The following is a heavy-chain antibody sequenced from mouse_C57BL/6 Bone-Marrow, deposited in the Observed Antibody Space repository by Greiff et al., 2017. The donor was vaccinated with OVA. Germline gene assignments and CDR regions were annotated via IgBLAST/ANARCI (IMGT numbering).Heavy chain of an antibody. CDR2: IDPETGGT. CDR3: TRGGDYGSSYCYWYFDV. V-gene: IGHV1-15*01. D-gene: IGHD1-1*01. J-gene: IGHJ1*03. CDR1: GYTFTDYE. Sequence: VQLQQSGAELVRPGASVTLSCKASGYTFTDYEMHWVKQTPVHGLEWIGAIDPETGGTAYNQKFKGKAILTADKSSSTAYMELRSLTSEDSAVYYCTRGGDYGSSYCYWYFDVWGTGTTVTVSS.